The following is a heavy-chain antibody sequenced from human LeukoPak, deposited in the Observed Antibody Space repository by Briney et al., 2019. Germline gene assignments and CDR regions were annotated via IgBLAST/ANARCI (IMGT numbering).Heavy chain of an antibody. Sequence: TSETLSLTCTVSGGSISSYYWSWIRQPPGKGLEWIGYIYYSGSTNYNPSLKSRVTISVDTSKNQFSLKLSSVTAADTAVYYCARDPSLSSSSWYQNWFDPWGQGTLVTVSS. V-gene: IGHV4-59*01. CDR2: IYYSGST. D-gene: IGHD6-13*01. CDR3: ARDPSLSSSSWYQNWFDP. CDR1: GGSISSYY. J-gene: IGHJ5*02.